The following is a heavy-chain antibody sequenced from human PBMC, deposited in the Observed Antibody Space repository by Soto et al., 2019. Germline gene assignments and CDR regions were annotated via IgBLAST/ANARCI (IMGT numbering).Heavy chain of an antibody. CDR2: IIPIFGTA. Sequence: QVQLVQSGAEVKKPGSSVKVSCKASGGTFSSYAISWVRQAPGQGLEWMGGIIPIFGTANYAQKFQGRVTXXAXEXRSTAYMELSSLRSEDTAVYYCARGIEYSSSYYFDYWGQGTLVTVSS. CDR1: GGTFSSYA. CDR3: ARGIEYSSSYYFDY. D-gene: IGHD6-6*01. J-gene: IGHJ4*02. V-gene: IGHV1-69*12.